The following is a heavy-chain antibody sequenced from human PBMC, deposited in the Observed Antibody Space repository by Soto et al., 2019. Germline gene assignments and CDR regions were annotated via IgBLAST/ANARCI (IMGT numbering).Heavy chain of an antibody. J-gene: IGHJ4*02. V-gene: IGHV4-59*12. CDR1: GGSISSYY. D-gene: IGHD6-6*01. CDR3: GRSKARPRILLDY. Sequence: SETLSLTCTVSGGSISSYYWSWIRQPPGKGLEWIGEIYHSGSTNYNPSLKSRVTISVDKSKNQFSLKLSSVTAADTAVYYCGRSKARPRILLDYWGQGTLVTVSS. CDR2: IYHSGST.